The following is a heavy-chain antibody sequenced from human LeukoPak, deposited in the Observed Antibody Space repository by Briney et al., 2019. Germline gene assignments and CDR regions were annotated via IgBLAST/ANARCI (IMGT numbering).Heavy chain of an antibody. Sequence: GGSLRLSCAASGFTFSSYAMHWVRQAPGKGLEWVAVISYDGSNKYYADSVKGRFTISRDNSKNTLYLQMNSLRAEDTAVYYCARDGVPYVDITADFDYWGQGTLVTVSS. CDR3: ARDGVPYVDITADFDY. V-gene: IGHV3-30-3*01. J-gene: IGHJ4*02. CDR2: ISYDGSNK. CDR1: GFTFSSYA. D-gene: IGHD5-12*01.